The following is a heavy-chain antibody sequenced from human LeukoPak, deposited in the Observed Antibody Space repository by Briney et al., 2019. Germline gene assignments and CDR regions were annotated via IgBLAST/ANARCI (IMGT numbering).Heavy chain of an antibody. CDR3: ARVGSTSSFDY. D-gene: IGHD2-2*01. V-gene: IGHV3-48*03. CDR2: ISSSGSTI. CDR1: GFTFSSYE. J-gene: IGHJ4*02. Sequence: GGSLRLYCAASGFTFSSYEMNWVRQAPGKGLEWVSYISSSGSTIYYADSVKGRFNISTDNAKNSLYLQMNSLRAEDTAVYYCARVGSTSSFDYWGQGTLVTVSS.